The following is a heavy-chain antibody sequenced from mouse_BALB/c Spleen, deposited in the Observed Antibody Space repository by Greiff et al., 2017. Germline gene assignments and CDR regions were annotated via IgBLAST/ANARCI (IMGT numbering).Heavy chain of an antibody. CDR3: ARPYYYGSSDDYAMDY. CDR2: ISTYYGNT. CDR1: GYTFTDYA. J-gene: IGHJ4*01. D-gene: IGHD1-1*01. V-gene: IGHV1-67*01. Sequence: VQLQQSGPELVRPGVSVKISCKGSGYTFTDYAMHWVKQSHAKSLEWIGVISTYYGNTNYNQKFKGKATMTVDKSSSTAYMELARLTSEDSAIYYGARPYYYGSSDDYAMDYWGQGTSVTVSS.